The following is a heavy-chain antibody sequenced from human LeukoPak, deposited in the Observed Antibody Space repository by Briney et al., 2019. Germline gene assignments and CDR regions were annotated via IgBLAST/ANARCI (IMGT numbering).Heavy chain of an antibody. CDR3: AKSYDSSGYSHYYGMDV. D-gene: IGHD3-22*01. J-gene: IGHJ6*02. CDR2: ISGDGGST. CDR1: GFTFDDYA. V-gene: IGHV3-43*02. Sequence: GGSLRLSCAASGFTFDDYAMHWVRQAPGKGLEWVSLISGDGGSTYYADSVKGRFTISRDNSKNSLYLQMNSLRTEDTALYYCAKSYDSSGYSHYYGMDVWGQGTTVTVSS.